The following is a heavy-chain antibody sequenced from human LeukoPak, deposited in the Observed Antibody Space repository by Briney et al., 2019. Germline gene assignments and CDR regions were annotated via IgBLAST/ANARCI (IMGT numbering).Heavy chain of an antibody. Sequence: SVKVSCKASGGTFSSYAISWVRQAPGQGLEWMGGIIPVFGTSNYAQKFQGRVTITADESTRTAYMELSSLRSDDTAVYYCARESGLYGSGSRYWGQGTLVTVSS. J-gene: IGHJ4*02. CDR2: IIPVFGTS. CDR3: ARESGLYGSGSRY. CDR1: GGTFSSYA. V-gene: IGHV1-69*13. D-gene: IGHD3-10*01.